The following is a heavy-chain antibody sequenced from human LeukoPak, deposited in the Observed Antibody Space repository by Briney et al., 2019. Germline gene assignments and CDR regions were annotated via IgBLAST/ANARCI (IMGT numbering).Heavy chain of an antibody. J-gene: IGHJ4*02. D-gene: IGHD4-17*01. V-gene: IGHV3-74*01. Sequence: GSLRLSCAAPGFTFRSYWMHWVRPPPGKGLVWVSRIDTDGSSATYADSVKGRFTISRDNAENTVYLQMNSLRVEDTGVYYCASALTTVTPHFHCWGQGTLVTVSS. CDR2: IDTDGSSA. CDR1: GFTFRSYW. CDR3: ASALTTVTPHFHC.